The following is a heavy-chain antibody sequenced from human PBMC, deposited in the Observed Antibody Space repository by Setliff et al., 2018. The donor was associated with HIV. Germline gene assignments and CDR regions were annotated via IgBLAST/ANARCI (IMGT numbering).Heavy chain of an antibody. J-gene: IGHJ4*02. CDR1: GYTFTSYD. Sequence: ASVKVSCKASGYTFTSYDLHWVRQAPGQGPEWMGTITPSGGTTGYAQKFRGRLILTRDTSTVFMELTGLRFEDTALYYCARDLHPEIVLVTATIDWGQGTLVTVSS. CDR2: ITPSGGTT. V-gene: IGHV1-46*01. CDR3: ARDLHPEIVLVTATID. D-gene: IGHD2-21*02.